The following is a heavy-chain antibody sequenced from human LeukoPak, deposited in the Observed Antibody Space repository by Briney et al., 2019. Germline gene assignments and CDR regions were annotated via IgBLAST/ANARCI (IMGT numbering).Heavy chain of an antibody. CDR2: ISGSGGSA. Sequence: GGSLRLSCAVSGFTFSTFWMSWVRQAPGKGLEWVSAISGSGGSAYYADSVKGRFTISRDNSKNTLFLQMNSLRAEDTAVYYCAKDEGEIRYYYMDVWGKGTTVTVSS. J-gene: IGHJ6*03. CDR3: AKDEGEIRYYYMDV. CDR1: GFTFSTFW. D-gene: IGHD3-10*01. V-gene: IGHV3-23*01.